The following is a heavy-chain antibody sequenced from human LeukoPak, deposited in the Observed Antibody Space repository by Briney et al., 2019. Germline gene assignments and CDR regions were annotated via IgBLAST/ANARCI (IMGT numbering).Heavy chain of an antibody. D-gene: IGHD3-3*01. CDR1: GYTFTSYD. V-gene: IGHV1-8*01. J-gene: IGHJ6*03. Sequence: GASVTVSCKASGYTFTSYDINWVRQATGQGLEWMGWMNPNSGNTGYAQKFQGRVTMTRNTSISTAYMELSSLRSEDTAVYYCARLYYDFWSGYLSEDYYYMDVWGKGTTVTVSS. CDR2: MNPNSGNT. CDR3: ARLYYDFWSGYLSEDYYYMDV.